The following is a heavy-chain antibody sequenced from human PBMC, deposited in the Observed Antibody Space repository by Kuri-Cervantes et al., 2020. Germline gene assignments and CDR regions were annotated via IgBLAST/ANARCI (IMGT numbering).Heavy chain of an antibody. CDR2: IKQDGSEK. V-gene: IGHV3-7*04. D-gene: IGHD5/OR15-5a*01. CDR3: ARDWSTLGW. Sequence: GGSLRLSCAASGFTFRSYAMSWVRQAPGKGLEWVANIKQDGSEKYYVDSVKGRFTISRDNAKNSLYLQMNSLRAEDTAVYYCARDWSTLGWGGQGTLVTVSS. J-gene: IGHJ4*02. CDR1: GFTFRSYA.